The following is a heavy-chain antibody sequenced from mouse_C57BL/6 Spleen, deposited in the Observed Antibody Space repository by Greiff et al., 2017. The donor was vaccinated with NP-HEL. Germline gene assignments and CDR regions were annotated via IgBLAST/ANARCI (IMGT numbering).Heavy chain of an antibody. CDR2: FYPGSGSI. Sequence: QVQLQQSGAELVKPGASVKLSCTASGYTFTEYSLHWVKQRSGPGLAWLGWFYPGSGSIKYTEKFKDKATLTADKSSSTVYRELSRLTSEDTAVYFCARHEGTSPYSSFAYWGQGTLVTVSA. CDR1: GYTFTEYS. V-gene: IGHV1-62-2*01. CDR3: ARHEGTSPYSSFAY. D-gene: IGHD2-12*01. J-gene: IGHJ3*01.